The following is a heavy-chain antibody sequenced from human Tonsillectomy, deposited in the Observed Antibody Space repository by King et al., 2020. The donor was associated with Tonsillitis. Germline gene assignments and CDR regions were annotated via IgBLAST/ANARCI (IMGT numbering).Heavy chain of an antibody. J-gene: IGHJ4*02. CDR3: AREGGAIYGSGSSKSIDY. CDR1: GYTFAGYY. D-gene: IGHD3-10*01. CDR2: INPNSGGT. V-gene: IGHV1-2*02. Sequence: VQLVESGAEVKKPGASVKVSCKASGYTFAGYYMHWVRQAPGQGLEWMGWINPNSGGTNYAQKFQGRVTMTRDTSISTAYMELSRLRSDDTAVYYCAREGGAIYGSGSSKSIDYWGQGTLVTVSS.